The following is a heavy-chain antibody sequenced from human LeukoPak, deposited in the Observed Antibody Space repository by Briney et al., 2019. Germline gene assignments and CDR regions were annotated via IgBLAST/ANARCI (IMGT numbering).Heavy chain of an antibody. Sequence: GGSLRLSCAASGITVSSNYVSWVRQAPGKGLECVSVIYSGGSTYYADSVKGRFTISRDNSKNTLYLQMNSLRAEDTAVYYCARYPSDQYYFDYWGQGTLVTVSS. CDR3: ARYPSDQYYFDY. CDR2: IYSGGST. CDR1: GITVSSNY. J-gene: IGHJ4*02. V-gene: IGHV3-53*01.